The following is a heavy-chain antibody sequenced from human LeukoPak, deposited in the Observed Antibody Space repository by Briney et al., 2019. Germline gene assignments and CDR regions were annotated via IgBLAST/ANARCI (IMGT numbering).Heavy chain of an antibody. CDR2: ISSSGSTI. Sequence: GGSLRLSCAASGFTFSDYYMSWIRQAPGKGLEWVSYISSSGSTIYYADSVKGRFTISRDNSKTTLYLQMNSLRAEDTAVYYCAKDVPAAYFDYWGQGTLVTVSS. CDR3: AKDVPAAYFDY. CDR1: GFTFSDYY. D-gene: IGHD2-2*01. J-gene: IGHJ4*02. V-gene: IGHV3-11*04.